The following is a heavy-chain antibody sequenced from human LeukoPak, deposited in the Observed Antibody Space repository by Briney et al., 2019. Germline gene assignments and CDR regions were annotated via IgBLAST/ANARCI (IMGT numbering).Heavy chain of an antibody. CDR1: GYTFTSYG. D-gene: IGHD3-9*01. Sequence: ASVKVSCKASGYTFTSYGISWVRQAPGQGLEWMGWISAHNGNTNYAQKLQGRVTMTTDTSTSTAYMELRSLRSDDTAVYYCARLNYDILTGYSETTDHWGQGTLVTVSS. J-gene: IGHJ4*02. CDR2: ISAHNGNT. CDR3: ARLNYDILTGYSETTDH. V-gene: IGHV1-18*01.